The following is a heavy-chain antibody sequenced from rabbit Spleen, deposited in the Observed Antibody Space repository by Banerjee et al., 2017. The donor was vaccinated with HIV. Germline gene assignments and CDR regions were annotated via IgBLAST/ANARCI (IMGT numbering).Heavy chain of an antibody. CDR2: IYGGSGITT. V-gene: IGHV1S40*01. D-gene: IGHD3-1*01. Sequence: QSLEESGGDLVKPGASLTLTCTASGFDFSTSYMCWVRQAPGKGLEWIACIYGGSGITTWYASWAKGRFTISKTSSTTVTLQMTSLTAADTATYFCARAYNVYNWGFNLWGQGTLVTVS. J-gene: IGHJ4*01. CDR1: GFDFSTSY. CDR3: ARAYNVYNWGFNL.